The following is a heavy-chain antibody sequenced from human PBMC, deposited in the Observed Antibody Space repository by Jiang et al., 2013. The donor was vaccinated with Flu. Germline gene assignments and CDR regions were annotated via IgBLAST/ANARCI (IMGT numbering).Heavy chain of an antibody. Sequence: IYPGDSDTRYSPSFQGQVTISADKSISTAYLQWSSLKASDTAMYYCARGRLGDIVVVPAVAFDYWGQGTLVTVSS. V-gene: IGHV5-51*01. CDR2: IYPGDSDT. D-gene: IGHD2-2*01. CDR3: ARGRLGDIVVVPAVAFDY. J-gene: IGHJ4*02.